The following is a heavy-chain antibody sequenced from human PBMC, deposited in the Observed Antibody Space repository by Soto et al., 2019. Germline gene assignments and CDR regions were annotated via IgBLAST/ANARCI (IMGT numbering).Heavy chain of an antibody. D-gene: IGHD5-12*01. CDR2: ISAYNGNT. V-gene: IGHV1-18*01. CDR1: GYTFTSYG. J-gene: IGHJ6*04. Sequence: GASVKVSCKASGYTFTSYGISWVRQAPGQGLEWMGWISAYNGNTNYAQKLQGRVTMTTDTSTSTAYMELRSLRSDDTAVYYCARDVTIRGYSVYDFSIWPGIYSSSYMDVWRKGNTVTVSS. CDR3: ARDVTIRGYSVYDFSIWPGIYSSSYMDV.